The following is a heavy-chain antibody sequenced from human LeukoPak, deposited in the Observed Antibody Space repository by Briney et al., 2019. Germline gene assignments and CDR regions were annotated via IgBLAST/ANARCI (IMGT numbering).Heavy chain of an antibody. D-gene: IGHD6-19*01. Sequence: GGSLRLSCAASGFTFSSYAMSWVRQAPGKRLEWVSVFSGRCGSTHYAVSVKARFTITRDNPKKTLYLQMNSLRAEDTAVYYCAKGSGWSYDAFDIWGQGTMVTVSS. V-gene: IGHV3-23*01. CDR1: GFTFSSYA. CDR2: FSGRCGST. CDR3: AKGSGWSYDAFDI. J-gene: IGHJ3*02.